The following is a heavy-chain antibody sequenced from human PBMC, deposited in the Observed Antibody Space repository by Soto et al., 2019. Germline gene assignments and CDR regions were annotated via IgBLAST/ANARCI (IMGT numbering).Heavy chain of an antibody. CDR3: TTPDYRDDSGDF. Sequence: EVQLVESGGGLVRPGGSLTLSCSVSGLTFSVSVIHWLRQPPGKGLQWVARVTTKINDYATLYSESVKGRFTISRDDSKNTAWLQINSLTTEDTAVYYSTTPDYRDDSGDFLGRGTLVTVSS. CDR2: VTTKINDYAT. J-gene: IGHJ4*02. CDR1: GLTFSVSV. D-gene: IGHD4-17*01. V-gene: IGHV3-73*01.